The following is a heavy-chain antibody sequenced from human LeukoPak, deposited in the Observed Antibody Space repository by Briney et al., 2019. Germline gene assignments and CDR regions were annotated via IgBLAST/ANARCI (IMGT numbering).Heavy chain of an antibody. CDR1: GGSISGYY. D-gene: IGHD3-10*01. V-gene: IGHV4-59*08. J-gene: IGHJ3*02. CDR3: ARGEYGSGSYYGAFDI. CDR2: LYYSGST. Sequence: SETLSLTCTVSGGSISGYYWSWLRQPPGKGLEWIGYLYYSGSTTYNPSLKSRVTISLDTSTNQFSLKLSSVTAADTAVYYCARGEYGSGSYYGAFDIWGQGTMVTVSS.